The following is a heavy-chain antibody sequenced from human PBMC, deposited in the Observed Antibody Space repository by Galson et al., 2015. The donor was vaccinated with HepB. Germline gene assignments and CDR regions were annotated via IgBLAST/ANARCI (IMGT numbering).Heavy chain of an antibody. CDR3: ANPSTYYYYMDV. V-gene: IGHV3-23*01. CDR1: GFTFTTYA. J-gene: IGHJ6*03. Sequence: SLRLSCAASGFTFTTYAMSWVRQAPGEGLEWVSSISGNGVTTSYADSVKGRFTISRDNSKDTLYLQMDSLRAEDTAVYYCANPSTYYYYMDVWGKGTTVTVSS. CDR2: ISGNGVTT.